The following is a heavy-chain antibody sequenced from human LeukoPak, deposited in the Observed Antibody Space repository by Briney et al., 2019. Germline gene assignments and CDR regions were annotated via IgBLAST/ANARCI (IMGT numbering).Heavy chain of an antibody. CDR2: TSSSSSYI. Sequence: GGSLRLSCAASGFTFSSYSMNWVRQAPGKGLEGVSSTSSSSSYIYYADSVKGRFTISRDNAKNSLYLKMNSLRAEDTAVYYCARESEMLGYGDYGVDYWGQGTLVTVSS. D-gene: IGHD4-17*01. V-gene: IGHV3-21*01. CDR1: GFTFSSYS. J-gene: IGHJ4*02. CDR3: ARESEMLGYGDYGVDY.